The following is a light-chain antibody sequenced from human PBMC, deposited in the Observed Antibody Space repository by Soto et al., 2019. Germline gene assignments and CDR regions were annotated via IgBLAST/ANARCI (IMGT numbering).Light chain of an antibody. Sequence: SPATLSLSPGERATLSCGASQSVSSYLAWYQQKPGLAPRLVIYDSSIRATGIPDRFSGSGSGTDFTLTISRLEPEDFAVYFCQQSGNSHQITFGQGRQL. CDR2: DSS. J-gene: IGKJ5*01. CDR3: QQSGNSHQIT. V-gene: IGKV3D-20*01. CDR1: QSVSSY.